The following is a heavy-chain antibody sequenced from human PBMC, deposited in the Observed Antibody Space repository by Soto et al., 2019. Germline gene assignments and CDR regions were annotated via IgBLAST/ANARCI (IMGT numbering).Heavy chain of an antibody. CDR2: IYYSGNT. D-gene: IGHD3-22*01. CDR1: GGSISNHY. J-gene: IGHJ4*02. CDR3: ARDIVDSSGYSMTFDY. V-gene: IGHV4-59*11. Sequence: SETLSLTCTVSGGSISNHYWSWIRQPPGKGLEWIGNIYYSGNTNYNPSLKSRVTISVDTSKNQFSLKLTSVTAADTAVYYCARDIVDSSGYSMTFDYWGQGTQVTVS.